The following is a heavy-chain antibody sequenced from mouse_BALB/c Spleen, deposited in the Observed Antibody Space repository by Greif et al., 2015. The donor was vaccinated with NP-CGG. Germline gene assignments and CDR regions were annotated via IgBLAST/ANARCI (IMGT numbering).Heavy chain of an antibody. CDR2: ISYDGSN. V-gene: IGHV3-6*02. J-gene: IGHJ1*01. D-gene: IGHD1-1*01. CDR3: ARDPFYYYGSSYWYFDV. Sequence: ESGPGLVKPSQSLSLTCSVTGYSITSGYYWNWIRQFPGKKLEWMGYISYDGSNNYNPSLKNRISITRDTSKNQFFLKLNSVTTEDTATYYCARDPFYYYGSSYWYFDVWGAGTTVTVSS. CDR1: GYSITSGYY.